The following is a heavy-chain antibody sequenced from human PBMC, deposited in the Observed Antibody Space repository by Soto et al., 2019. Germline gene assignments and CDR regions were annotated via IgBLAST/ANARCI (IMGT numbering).Heavy chain of an antibody. CDR2: IYHSGST. CDR1: GGSISSGGYS. J-gene: IGHJ4*02. D-gene: IGHD3-3*01. CDR3: ARGLYDFWSGYPGDFDY. Sequence: SETLSLTCAVSGGSISSGGYSWSWIRQPPGKGLEWIGYIYHSGSTCYNPSLKSRATISVDRSKNQFSLKLSSVTAADTAVYYCARGLYDFWSGYPGDFDYWGQGTLGTVSS. V-gene: IGHV4-30-2*01.